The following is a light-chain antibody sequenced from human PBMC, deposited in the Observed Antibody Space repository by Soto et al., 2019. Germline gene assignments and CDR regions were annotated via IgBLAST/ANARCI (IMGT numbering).Light chain of an antibody. CDR3: QQSYSTPFT. CDR2: AAS. Sequence: DIQMTQSPSSLSASVGDRVTITCRASQSISTHLNWYQQKPGKAPNLLIYAASSLQSGVPSRFSGSGSGTDFTLTISSLQPEDFATYYCQQSYSTPFTFGQGTRLEI. J-gene: IGKJ5*01. V-gene: IGKV1-39*01. CDR1: QSISTH.